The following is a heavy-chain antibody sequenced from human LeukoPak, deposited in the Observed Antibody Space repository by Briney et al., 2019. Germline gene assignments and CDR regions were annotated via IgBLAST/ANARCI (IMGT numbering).Heavy chain of an antibody. CDR1: GYTFTGYY. J-gene: IGHJ4*02. D-gene: IGHD3-22*01. Sequence: ASVKVSCKASGYTFTGYYMHWVRQAPGQGLEWMGWINPNSGGTNYAQKLQGRVTMTTDTSTSTAYMELRSLRSDDTAVYYCARPYDSSGYPDYWGQGTLVTVSS. CDR2: INPNSGGT. CDR3: ARPYDSSGYPDY. V-gene: IGHV1-2*02.